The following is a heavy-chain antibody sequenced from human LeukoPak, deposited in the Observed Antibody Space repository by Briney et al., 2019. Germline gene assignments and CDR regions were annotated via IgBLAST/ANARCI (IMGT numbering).Heavy chain of an antibody. CDR2: ICTSGST. J-gene: IGHJ4*02. D-gene: IGHD1-26*01. CDR1: GGSISSGSHS. Sequence: PSETLSLTYTVSGGSISSGSHSWGWIRQPPGKGLEWIGCICTSGSTYYNPSLKSRVTISVATSKNQFSLKVSSVTAADTAVYYCARRSTDFSVGPTTGLFDYWGQGTLVTVSS. V-gene: IGHV4-39*01. CDR3: ARRSTDFSVGPTTGLFDY.